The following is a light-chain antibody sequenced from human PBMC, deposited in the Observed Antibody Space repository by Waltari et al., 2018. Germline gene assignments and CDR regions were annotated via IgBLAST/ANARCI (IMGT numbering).Light chain of an antibody. J-gene: IGKJ4*01. Sequence: DIVMTQSPESLAVSLGERATISCKTSESVLYSSNNKNHLAWFQQKPGQPPRVLLYWASTRESGVPDRFIGSGSETDFTLTVTRLQAEDVAVYYCQQYYNTPLTFGGGTKVEVK. CDR2: WAS. V-gene: IGKV4-1*01. CDR1: ESVLYSSNNKNH. CDR3: QQYYNTPLT.